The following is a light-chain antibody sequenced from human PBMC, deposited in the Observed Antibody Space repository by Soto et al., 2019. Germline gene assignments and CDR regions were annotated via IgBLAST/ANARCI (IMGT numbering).Light chain of an antibody. Sequence: IQLTQSPSSLSASEGDRATITCRASQGIRSHLTWYQQKPGKAPKLLIYAASTLQSGVPSRFSGSGSGTDFTLTISSLQPEDFATYYCQQLNSFPPTFDQGTKVDIK. V-gene: IGKV1-9*01. CDR3: QQLNSFPPT. J-gene: IGKJ1*01. CDR1: QGIRSH. CDR2: AAS.